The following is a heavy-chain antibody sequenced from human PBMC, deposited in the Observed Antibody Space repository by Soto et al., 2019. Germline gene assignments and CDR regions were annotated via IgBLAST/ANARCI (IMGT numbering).Heavy chain of an antibody. D-gene: IGHD3-10*01. V-gene: IGHV3-21*01. CDR1: GFTCSKAW. J-gene: IGHJ6*03. CDR3: ARDGSGSENYRYYHSDV. CDR2: ISISGTYR. Sequence: GWSLRLSCAASGFTCSKAWINWVRQATGKGLEWVASISISGTYRHYAESVRGRFTISRDNARRSLFLQMNSLRAEDSAVYFCARDGSGSENYRYYHSDVWGKGTTVTVSS.